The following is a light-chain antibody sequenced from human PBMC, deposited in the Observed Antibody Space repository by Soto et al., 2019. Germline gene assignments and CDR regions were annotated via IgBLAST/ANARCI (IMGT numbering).Light chain of an antibody. J-gene: IGLJ1*01. CDR2: DVS. CDR3: SSYTSTSSFYV. V-gene: IGLV2-14*03. CDR1: NSDIGNYDF. Sequence: QSVLTQPASVSGSPGQSITISCTGANSDIGNYDFVSWYRQHPGEAPKVLIFDVSNRPSGISNRFSGSKSGNTASLTIYGLQAEDEADYFCSSYTSTSSFYVFGPGTKLTVL.